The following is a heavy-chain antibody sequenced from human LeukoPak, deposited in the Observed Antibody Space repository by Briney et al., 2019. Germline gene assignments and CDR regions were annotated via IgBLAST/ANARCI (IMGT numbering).Heavy chain of an antibody. CDR2: IGTGGTT. CDR1: GFSFSSFW. CDR3: AKRGLNRFDY. Sequence: PGGSLRLSCAASGFSFSSFWMHWVRQAPGKGLVWVSGIGTGGTTYYADSVKGRFTISRDNSKNTLYLQMNTLRADDTAVYYCAKRGLNRFDYWGQGTLVTVSS. D-gene: IGHD1-14*01. V-gene: IGHV3-23*01. J-gene: IGHJ4*02.